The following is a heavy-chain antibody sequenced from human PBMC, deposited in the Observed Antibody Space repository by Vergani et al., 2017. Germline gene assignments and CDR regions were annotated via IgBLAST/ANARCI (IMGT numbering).Heavy chain of an antibody. D-gene: IGHD3-16*01. Sequence: QVQLVESGGGVVQPGRSLRLSCAASGFTFSSYAMHWVRQAPGKGLEWVAVISYDGSNKYNADSVKGRFTISRDNSKNTLYLQMNSLRAEDTAVYYCARARGERHIDAFDIWGQGTMVTVSS. CDR3: ARARGERHIDAFDI. CDR1: GFTFSSYA. J-gene: IGHJ3*02. V-gene: IGHV3-30-3*01. CDR2: ISYDGSNK.